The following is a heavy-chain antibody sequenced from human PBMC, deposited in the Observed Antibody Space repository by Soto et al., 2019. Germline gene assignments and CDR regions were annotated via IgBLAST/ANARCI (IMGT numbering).Heavy chain of an antibody. CDR1: GGSFSGYY. CDR3: ARGRGAGYCTNGVCLKNYYYYMDV. J-gene: IGHJ6*03. CDR2: INHSGST. V-gene: IGHV4-34*01. D-gene: IGHD2-8*01. Sequence: ASETLSLTCAVYGGSFSGYYWSWIRQPPGKGLEWIGEINHSGSTNYNPSLKSRVTISVDTSKNQFSLKLSSVTAADTAVYYCARGRGAGYCTNGVCLKNYYYYMDVWGKGTTVTVSS.